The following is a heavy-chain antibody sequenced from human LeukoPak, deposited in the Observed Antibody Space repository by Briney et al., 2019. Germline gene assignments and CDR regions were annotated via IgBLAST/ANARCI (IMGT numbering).Heavy chain of an antibody. CDR1: GYTFTSYD. CDR2: MNPNSGNT. J-gene: IGHJ4*02. Sequence: ASVKVSCKASGYTFTSYDINWVRQATGQGLEWMGWMNPNSGNTGYAQKFQGRVTITRNTSISTAYMELSSLRSEDTAVYYCARDLEKYNWNLGDYWGQGTLVTVSS. V-gene: IGHV1-8*03. D-gene: IGHD1-1*01. CDR3: ARDLEKYNWNLGDY.